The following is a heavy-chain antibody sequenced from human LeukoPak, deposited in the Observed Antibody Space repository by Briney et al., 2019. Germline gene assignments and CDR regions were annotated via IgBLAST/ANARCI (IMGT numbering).Heavy chain of an antibody. J-gene: IGHJ3*02. D-gene: IGHD2-15*01. CDR1: GFTVTTNF. Sequence: PGGSLRLSCAASGFTVTTNFMTWVRQAPGKGLVWVSRSNSDGSSTTYADSVKGRFTISRDNRKNTLYLQMNSLRAEDTAVYYCARALSGPRFFFDIRGQGTRVTVSS. V-gene: IGHV3-74*01. CDR3: ARALSGPRFFFDI. CDR2: SNSDGSST.